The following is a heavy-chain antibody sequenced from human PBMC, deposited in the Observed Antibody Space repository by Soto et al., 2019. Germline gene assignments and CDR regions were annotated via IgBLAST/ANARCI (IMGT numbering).Heavy chain of an antibody. CDR3: AKPPTPNYYYGMDV. D-gene: IGHD2-15*01. CDR1: GFTFSSYG. Sequence: QVQLVESGGGVVQPGRSLRLSCAASGFTFSSYGMHWVRQAPGKGLEWVAVISYDGSNKYYADSVKGRFTISRDNSKNTLYLQMNSLRAEDTAVYYCAKPPTPNYYYGMDVWGQGTTVTVSS. CDR2: ISYDGSNK. V-gene: IGHV3-30*18. J-gene: IGHJ6*02.